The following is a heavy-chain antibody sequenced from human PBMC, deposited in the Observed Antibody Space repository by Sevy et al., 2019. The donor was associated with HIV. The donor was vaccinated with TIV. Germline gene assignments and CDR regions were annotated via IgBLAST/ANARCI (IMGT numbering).Heavy chain of an antibody. Sequence: ASVKVSCKASGYAFTGYYIHWVRQAPGQGLEWMGRINPISGGTDDSQHFQGRVTMTRDTSISTAYMGITRLTSDDTAVYYCARAPTDFWTGGMDVWGQGTVVTVSS. V-gene: IGHV1-2*06. J-gene: IGHJ6*02. D-gene: IGHD3-3*01. CDR3: ARAPTDFWTGGMDV. CDR2: INPISGGT. CDR1: GYAFTGYY.